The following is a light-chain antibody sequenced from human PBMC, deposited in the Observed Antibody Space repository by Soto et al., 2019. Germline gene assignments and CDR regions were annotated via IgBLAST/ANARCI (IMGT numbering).Light chain of an antibody. V-gene: IGKV1-39*01. Sequence: DIQMTQSPSSLSASVGDRVTITCRASQSIATYLNWYQQKPGKAPNLLIYGATNLHSGAPSRFTGSGSGTDFTLIISSLHPEVFATYSCQQSYSNPPSFGLGTKLEI. J-gene: IGKJ2*01. CDR2: GAT. CDR1: QSIATY. CDR3: QQSYSNPPS.